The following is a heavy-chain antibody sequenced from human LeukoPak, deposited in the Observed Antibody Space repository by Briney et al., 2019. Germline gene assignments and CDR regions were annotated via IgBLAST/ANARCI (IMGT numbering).Heavy chain of an antibody. D-gene: IGHD3-22*01. Sequence: ASVKVSCKASGGSFSSYAISWVRQAPGQGLEWMGRIIPIFGTANYAQKFQGRVTITTDESTSTAYMELSSLRSEDTAVYYCARISNYYDSTGYEYWGQGTLVTVSS. J-gene: IGHJ4*02. CDR2: IIPIFGTA. CDR1: GGSFSSYA. V-gene: IGHV1-69*05. CDR3: ARISNYYDSTGYEY.